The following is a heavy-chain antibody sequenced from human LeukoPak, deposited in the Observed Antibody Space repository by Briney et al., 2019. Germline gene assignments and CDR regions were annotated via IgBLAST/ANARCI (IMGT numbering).Heavy chain of an antibody. V-gene: IGHV1-69*13. D-gene: IGHD3-10*01. Sequence: GASVKVSCKASGGTFSSYAISWVRQAPGQGLEWVGGIIPIFGTANYAQKFQGRVTITADESTSTAYMELSSLRSEDTAVYYCARVYGGYFDYWGQGTLVTVSS. CDR2: IIPIFGTA. J-gene: IGHJ4*02. CDR3: ARVYGGYFDY. CDR1: GGTFSSYA.